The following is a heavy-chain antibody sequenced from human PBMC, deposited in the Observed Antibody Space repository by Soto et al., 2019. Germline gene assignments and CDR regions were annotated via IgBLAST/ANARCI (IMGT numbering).Heavy chain of an antibody. CDR3: ASLLWFGELLLDY. Sequence: PSETLSLTCAVSGGSISSSNWWSWVRQPPGKGLEWIGEIYHSGSTNYNPSLKSRVTISVDKSKNQFSLKLSSVTAADTAVYYCASLLWFGELLLDYWGQGTLVTVSS. V-gene: IGHV4-4*02. CDR1: GGSISSSNW. D-gene: IGHD3-10*01. CDR2: IYHSGST. J-gene: IGHJ4*02.